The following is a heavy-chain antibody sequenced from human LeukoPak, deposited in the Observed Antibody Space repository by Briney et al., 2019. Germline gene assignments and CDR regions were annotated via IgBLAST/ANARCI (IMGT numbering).Heavy chain of an antibody. D-gene: IGHD5-24*01. CDR1: GGSFSGYY. CDR3: ARHLQLQDAFDI. Sequence: PSETLSLTCAVYGGSFSGYYWSWIRQPPGKGLEWIGEINHSGSTNYNPSLKSRVTISVDTSKNQFSLKLSSVTAADTAVYYCARHLQLQDAFDIWGQGTMVTVSS. CDR2: INHSGST. J-gene: IGHJ3*02. V-gene: IGHV4-34*01.